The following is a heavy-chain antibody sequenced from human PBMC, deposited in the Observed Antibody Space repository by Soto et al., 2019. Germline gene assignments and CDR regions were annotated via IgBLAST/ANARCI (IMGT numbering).Heavy chain of an antibody. J-gene: IGHJ4*02. CDR2: ITWNSRVL. CDR1: GLNFDDFA. V-gene: IGHV3-9*01. D-gene: IGHD3-3*01. CDR3: AKGRYDFWSPYYFDS. Sequence: GGSLRLSCVGTGLNFDDFAMHWVRQAPGKGLEWVSGITWNSRVLAYADSVKGRFTISRDNARNSLYLQMDSLRDEDTALYYCAKGRYDFWSPYYFDSWGQGTLVTVSS.